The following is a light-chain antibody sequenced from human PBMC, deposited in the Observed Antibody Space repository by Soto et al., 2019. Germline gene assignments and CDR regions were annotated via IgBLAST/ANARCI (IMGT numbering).Light chain of an antibody. CDR3: QQYGSSPRT. J-gene: IGKJ1*01. Sequence: EIVMTQSPATLSVSPGGGATLSLMASQSISDTLAGYQQKPGQDPRLLIFGASTRDAGFPDRFSGSGSGTEFTLTISRLEPEDFAVYYCQQYGSSPRTFGQGTKVDIK. CDR1: QSISDT. V-gene: IGKV3-20*01. CDR2: GAS.